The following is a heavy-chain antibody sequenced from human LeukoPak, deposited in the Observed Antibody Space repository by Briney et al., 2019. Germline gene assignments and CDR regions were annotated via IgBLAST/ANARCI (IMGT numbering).Heavy chain of an antibody. CDR3: ARAILTPSGYVWHFDL. CDR2: VYYSGST. D-gene: IGHD3-3*01. V-gene: IGHV4-59*06. J-gene: IGHJ2*01. Sequence: PSETLSLTCTVSGDSISSYYWSWIRQPPGKGLEWIGYVYYSGSTYYNPSLKSRLTISVDTSENQFSLKLSSATAADTAVYYCARAILTPSGYVWHFDLWGRGTLVTVSS. CDR1: GDSISSYY.